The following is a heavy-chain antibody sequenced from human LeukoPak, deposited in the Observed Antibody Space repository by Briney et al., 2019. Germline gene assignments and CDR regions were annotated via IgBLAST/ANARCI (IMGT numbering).Heavy chain of an antibody. J-gene: IGHJ4*02. CDR2: IRYDGSNK. CDR1: GFTFSSYG. CDR3: AKDGRIAAAGTVGSGWPDY. V-gene: IGHV3-30*02. Sequence: GGSLRLSCAASGFTFSSYGMHWVRQAPGKGLEWVAFIRYDGSNKYYADSVKGRFTISRDNSKNTLYLQMNSLRAEDTAVYYCAKDGRIAAAGTVGSGWPDYWGQGTLVTVSS. D-gene: IGHD6-13*01.